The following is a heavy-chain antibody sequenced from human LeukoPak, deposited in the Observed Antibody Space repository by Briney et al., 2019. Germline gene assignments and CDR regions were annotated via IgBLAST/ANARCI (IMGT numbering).Heavy chain of an antibody. CDR1: GYTLTELS. CDR3: ARGEGGNSQY. V-gene: IGHV1-24*01. CDR2: FDPEDGET. J-gene: IGHJ4*02. Sequence: GASVKVSCKVSGYTLTELSMHWVRQAPGKGLEWIGGFDPEDGETIYAQKFQGRVTMTRNTSISTAYMELSSLRSEDTAVYYCARGEGGNSQYWGQGTLVTVSS. D-gene: IGHD4-23*01.